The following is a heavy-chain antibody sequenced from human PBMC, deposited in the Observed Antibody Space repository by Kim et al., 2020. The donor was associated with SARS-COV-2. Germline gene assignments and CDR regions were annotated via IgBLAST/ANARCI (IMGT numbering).Heavy chain of an antibody. CDR3: ARELKIFGVVTPSNWFDP. D-gene: IGHD3-3*01. CDR2: IYYSGST. CDR1: GGSVSSGSYY. J-gene: IGHJ5*02. Sequence: SETLSLTCTVSGGSVSSGSYYWSWIRQPPGKGLEWIGYIYYSGSTNYNPSLKSRVTISVDTSKNQFSLKLSSVTAADTAVYYCARELKIFGVVTPSNWFDPWGQGTLVTVSS. V-gene: IGHV4-61*01.